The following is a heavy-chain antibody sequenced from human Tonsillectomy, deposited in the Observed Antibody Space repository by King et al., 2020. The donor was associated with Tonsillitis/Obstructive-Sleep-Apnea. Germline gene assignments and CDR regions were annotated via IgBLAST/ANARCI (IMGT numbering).Heavy chain of an antibody. CDR3: ARGWNGMTTVVTVKYYFDY. J-gene: IGHJ4*02. CDR1: GFTFSSYA. CDR2: ISYDGSNK. Sequence: QLVQSGGGVVQPGRSLRLSCAASGFTFSSYAMHWVRQAPGKGLEWVAVISYDGSNKYYADSVKGRFTISRDNSKNTLYLQMNSLRAEDTAVYYCARGWNGMTTVVTVKYYFDYWGQGTLDTVSS. D-gene: IGHD4-23*01. V-gene: IGHV3-30*04.